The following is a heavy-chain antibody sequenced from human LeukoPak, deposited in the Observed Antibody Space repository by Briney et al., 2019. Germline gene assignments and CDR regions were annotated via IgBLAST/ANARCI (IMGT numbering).Heavy chain of an antibody. J-gene: IGHJ3*01. CDR3: ASEGSSYAFAV. CDR1: GFTFSDSG. Sequence: GGSLRLSCATSGFTFSDSGFHWVRQAPGRGLEWVAIISYDGSGKYYADSVKGRFTISRDNSKNTLFLQMNSLRAEDTAVYYCASEGSSYAFAVWGQGTMVTVSS. CDR2: ISYDGSGK. V-gene: IGHV3-30*19.